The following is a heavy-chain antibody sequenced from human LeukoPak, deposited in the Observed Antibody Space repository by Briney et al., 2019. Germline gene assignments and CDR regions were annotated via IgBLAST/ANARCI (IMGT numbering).Heavy chain of an antibody. CDR2: IKGDGSST. Sequence: PGGSLRLSCAASGFTFSTNWMHWVRQAPGKGLLWVARIKGDGSSTIYGDSVKGRFTISRDNSKNTLYLQTSSLRAEDTAVYYCARASTTVPNLLDHWGRGTLVTVSS. D-gene: IGHD4-17*01. CDR3: ARASTTVPNLLDH. CDR1: GFTFSTNW. V-gene: IGHV3-74*01. J-gene: IGHJ4*02.